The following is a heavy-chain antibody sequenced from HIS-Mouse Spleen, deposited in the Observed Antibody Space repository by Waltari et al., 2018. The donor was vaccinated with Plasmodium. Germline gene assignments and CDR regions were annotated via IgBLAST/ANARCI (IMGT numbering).Heavy chain of an antibody. D-gene: IGHD6-13*01. CDR1: GFPFSSYW. V-gene: IGHV3-7*01. Sequence: EVQLVESGGGLVQPGGSLRLSCAASGFPFSSYWMSWVRQAPGKGLEWVANIKQDGSEKYYVDSVKGRFTISRDNAKNSPYLQMNSLRAEDTAVYYCASSWYWYFDLWGRGTLVTVSS. J-gene: IGHJ2*01. CDR3: ASSWYWYFDL. CDR2: IKQDGSEK.